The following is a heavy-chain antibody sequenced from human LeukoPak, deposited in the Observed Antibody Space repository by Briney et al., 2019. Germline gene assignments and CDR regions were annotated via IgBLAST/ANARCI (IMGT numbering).Heavy chain of an antibody. D-gene: IGHD1-26*01. V-gene: IGHV1-2*02. CDR1: GYTFTGYY. Sequence: ASVKVSCKASGYTFTGYYIHWVRQAPGQGLEWMGWINPNSGATDYAQKFQGRVTMTRDTSISTAYMELSRLMSDDTAVYYCARDYSGEPLALRYWGQGTLVTVSS. CDR3: ARDYSGEPLALRY. J-gene: IGHJ4*02. CDR2: INPNSGAT.